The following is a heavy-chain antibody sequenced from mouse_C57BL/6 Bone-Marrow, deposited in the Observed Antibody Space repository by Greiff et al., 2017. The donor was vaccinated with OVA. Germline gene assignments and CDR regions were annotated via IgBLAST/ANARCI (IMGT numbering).Heavy chain of an antibody. V-gene: IGHV6-3*01. D-gene: IGHD2-4*01. J-gene: IGHJ3*01. Sequence: EVKLMESGGGLVQPGGSMKLSCVASGFTFSNYWMNWVRQSPEKGLEWVAQIRLKSDNYATHYAESVKGRFTISRDDFKSSVYLQMNNLRAEDTGIYYGTEGDYDGFAYWGQGTLVTVSA. CDR2: IRLKSDNYAT. CDR3: TEGDYDGFAY. CDR1: GFTFSNYW.